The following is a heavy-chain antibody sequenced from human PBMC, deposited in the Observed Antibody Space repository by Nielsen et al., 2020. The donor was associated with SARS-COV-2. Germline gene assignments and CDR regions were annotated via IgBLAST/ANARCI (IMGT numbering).Heavy chain of an antibody. CDR2: IYSGGST. CDR3: ARDGSYSSSGYYYYYMDV. Sequence: GGSLRLSCAASGFTFSSYGMHWVRQAPGKGLEWVSVIYSGGSTYYADSVKGRFTISRDNSKNTLYLQMNSLRAEDTAVYYCARDGSYSSSGYYYYYMDVWGKGTTVTVSS. J-gene: IGHJ6*03. D-gene: IGHD6-6*01. CDR1: GFTFSSYG. V-gene: IGHV3-66*01.